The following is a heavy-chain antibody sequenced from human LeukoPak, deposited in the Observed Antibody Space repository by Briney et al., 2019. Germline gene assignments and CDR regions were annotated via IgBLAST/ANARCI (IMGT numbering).Heavy chain of an antibody. D-gene: IGHD1/OR15-1a*01. Sequence: ASVKVSCKASGYTFTGYYMYWVRHAPGQGLEWVGWINPNSGDTGYAQKFQGRVSMTRDTSIATGYMELSSLPSADTSVYYCTSSEHYQHWGQGTLVTVSS. V-gene: IGHV1-2*02. CDR1: GYTFTGYY. CDR2: INPNSGDT. J-gene: IGHJ4*02. CDR3: TSSEHYQH.